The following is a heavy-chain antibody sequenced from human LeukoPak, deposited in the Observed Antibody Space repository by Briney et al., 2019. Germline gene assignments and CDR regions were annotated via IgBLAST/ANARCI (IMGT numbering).Heavy chain of an antibody. D-gene: IGHD4-23*01. Sequence: GGSLRLSCAASGFSFTTYAMSWVRQAPGNGLEWLSTVSDSGADTYYADSVKGRFTISRDNSRNTVYLQMNSLRAEDAAVYYCAKSHSVAQRGYYDYWGQGTLVTVSS. CDR3: AKSHSVAQRGYYDY. CDR2: VSDSGADT. CDR1: GFSFTTYA. V-gene: IGHV3-23*01. J-gene: IGHJ4*02.